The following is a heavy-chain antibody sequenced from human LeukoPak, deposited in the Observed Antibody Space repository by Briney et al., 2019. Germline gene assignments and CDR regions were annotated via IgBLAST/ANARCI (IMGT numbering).Heavy chain of an antibody. J-gene: IGHJ4*02. CDR1: GGSISSYY. CDR3: AREKNYGDSYYFDY. CDR2: IYTSGST. D-gene: IGHD4-17*01. Sequence: PSETLSLTCTVSGGSISSYYWSWIRQPAGKGLEWIGRIYTSGSTNYNPSLKSRVTMSVDTSKNQFSLKLSSVTAADTAVYYCAREKNYGDSYYFDYWGQGTLVTVSS. V-gene: IGHV4-4*07.